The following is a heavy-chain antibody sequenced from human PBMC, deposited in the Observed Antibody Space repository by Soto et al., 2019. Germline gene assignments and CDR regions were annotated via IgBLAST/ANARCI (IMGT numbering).Heavy chain of an antibody. V-gene: IGHV3-33*01. CDR3: ARGRLWFGELRSGMDV. CDR2: IWYDGSNK. D-gene: IGHD3-10*01. CDR1: GFTFSSYG. Sequence: QVQLVESGGGVVQPGRSLRLSCAASGFTFSSYGMHWVRQAPGKGLEWVAVIWYDGSNKYYADSVKGRFTISRDNSKNTVYLHMNSLRAEDTAVYYCARGRLWFGELRSGMDVWGQGTTVTVSS. J-gene: IGHJ6*02.